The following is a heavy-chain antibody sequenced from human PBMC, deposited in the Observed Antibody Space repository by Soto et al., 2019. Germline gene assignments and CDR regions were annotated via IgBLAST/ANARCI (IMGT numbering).Heavy chain of an antibody. CDR3: ARLSQRYGMDV. D-gene: IGHD2-2*01. J-gene: IGHJ6*02. V-gene: IGHV4-31*03. CDR1: GGSISSGGYY. CDR2: IYYSGST. Sequence: SETLSLTCTVSGGSISSGGYYWSWIRQHPGKGLEWIGYIYYSGSTYYNPSLKSRVTISVDTSKNQFSLKLSSVTAADTAVYYCARLSQRYGMDVWGQGTTVTVSS.